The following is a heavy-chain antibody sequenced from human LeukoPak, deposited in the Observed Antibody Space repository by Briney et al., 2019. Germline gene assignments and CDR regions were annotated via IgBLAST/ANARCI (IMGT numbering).Heavy chain of an antibody. J-gene: IGHJ4*02. CDR1: GFTFSSYG. V-gene: IGHV3-30*18. D-gene: IGHD1-26*01. Sequence: GGSLRLSCAASGFTFSSYGMHWVRQAPGKGLEWVAVISYDGSNKYYADSVKGRFTIPRDNSKNTLYLQMNSLRAEDTAVYYCAKDKLGVGATNLDYWGQGTLVTVSS. CDR3: AKDKLGVGATNLDY. CDR2: ISYDGSNK.